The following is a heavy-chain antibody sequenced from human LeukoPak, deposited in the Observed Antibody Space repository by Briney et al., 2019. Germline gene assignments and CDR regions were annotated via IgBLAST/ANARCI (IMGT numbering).Heavy chain of an antibody. V-gene: IGHV5-51*01. J-gene: IGHJ4*02. CDR1: GYTFSSYW. Sequence: GESLQISCKGSGYTFSSYWVGWVRQMPGKGLEWMGIIYPGDSDTRYSPSFQGQVTISVDKSISTAYLQWSSLKASDTAIYYCARQRDFDYWGQGTLVTVSS. CDR2: IYPGDSDT. CDR3: ARQRDFDY.